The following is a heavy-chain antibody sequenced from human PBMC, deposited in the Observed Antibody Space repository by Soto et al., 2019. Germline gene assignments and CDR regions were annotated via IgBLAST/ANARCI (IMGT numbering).Heavy chain of an antibody. J-gene: IGHJ5*02. CDR1: GFVFNGAW. V-gene: IGHV3-15*07. CDR2: IKSGSYAGTA. Sequence: EVQLVESGGGLVKPGGSLRLSCVASGFVFNGAWMNWVRQAPGTGLEWVGRIKSGSYAGTADYAAPVKGRFTISRDDSKKIFYLQNKKPKNRGTAVFYLAPMAGNPPPPGGQGTLVTVSS. CDR3: APMAGNPPPP.